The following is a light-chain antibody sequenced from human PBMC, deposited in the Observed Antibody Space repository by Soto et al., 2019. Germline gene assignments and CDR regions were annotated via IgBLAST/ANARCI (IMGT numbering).Light chain of an antibody. CDR2: GAS. J-gene: IGKJ1*01. Sequence: EIVLTLSPGTLSLSPGERATLSCRATESVSSNYLAWYQQKPGQAPRVLIYGASIRATGIPDRFSGSGSETDFTLTISRLEPEDFAVYYCQQYGTSPRTFGQGTKVEIK. CDR3: QQYGTSPRT. V-gene: IGKV3-20*01. CDR1: ESVSSNY.